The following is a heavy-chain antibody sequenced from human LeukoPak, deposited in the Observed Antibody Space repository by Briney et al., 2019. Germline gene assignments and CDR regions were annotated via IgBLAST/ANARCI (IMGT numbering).Heavy chain of an antibody. V-gene: IGHV3-21*01. CDR2: ISSSSSYI. D-gene: IGHD3-10*02. Sequence: GGSLRLSCAASGFTFSSYSMNWVRQAPGKGLEWVSSISSSSSYIYYADSVKGRFTVSRDNAKKSLFLQMNSLRAEDTAVYYCAELGITMIGGVWGKGTTVTISS. CDR1: GFTFSSYS. CDR3: AELGITMIGGV. J-gene: IGHJ6*04.